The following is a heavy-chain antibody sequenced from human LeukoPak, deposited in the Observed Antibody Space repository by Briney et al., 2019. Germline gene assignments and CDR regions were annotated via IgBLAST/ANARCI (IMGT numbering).Heavy chain of an antibody. V-gene: IGHV4-39*07. CDR3: ARDRITILGPPPINDAFDI. CDR2: GDYSGGT. CDR1: GDSFTSVTDY. Sequence: SETLSLTCTVSGDSFTSVTDYWAWIRQPPGKGLEWIASGDYSGGTYYNPSLESRVAISADMSKNQFSLKLSSVTAADTAVYYCARDRITILGPPPINDAFDIWGQGTMVTVS. D-gene: IGHD3-3*01. J-gene: IGHJ3*02.